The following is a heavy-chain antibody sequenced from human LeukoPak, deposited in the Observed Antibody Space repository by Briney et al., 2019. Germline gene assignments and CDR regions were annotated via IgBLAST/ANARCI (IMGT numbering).Heavy chain of an antibody. V-gene: IGHV1-18*01. D-gene: IGHD5-18*01. CDR3: AREDRRYSYGQLIRWFDP. J-gene: IGHJ5*02. Sequence: GASVKVSCKAFNYTFSSYGMSWVRQAPGQGLEWMGWISGYNGNTKYAQKFQDRVTMTTDTSTTTAYMELKSLRSDDTAVYYCAREDRRYSYGQLIRWFDPWGQGTLVTVFS. CDR1: NYTFSSYG. CDR2: ISGYNGNT.